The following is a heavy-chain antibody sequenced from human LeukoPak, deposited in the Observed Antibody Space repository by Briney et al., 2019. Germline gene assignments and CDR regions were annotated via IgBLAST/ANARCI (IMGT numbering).Heavy chain of an antibody. CDR3: ARAQEKYYYDSSGYRFDP. CDR2: INWNGGST. CDR1: GFTFDDYG. J-gene: IGHJ5*02. V-gene: IGHV3-20*04. Sequence: GGSLRLSCAASGFTFDDYGMSWVRHAPGKGLEWVSGINWNGGSTVYADSVKGRFTIPRDNAKNSLYLQMNSLRAEDTALYYCARAQEKYYYDSSGYRFDPWGQGTLVTVSS. D-gene: IGHD3-22*01.